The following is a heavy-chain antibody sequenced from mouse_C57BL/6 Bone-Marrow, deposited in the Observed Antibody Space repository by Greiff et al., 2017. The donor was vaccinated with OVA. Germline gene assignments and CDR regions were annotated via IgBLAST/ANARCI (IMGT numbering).Heavy chain of an antibody. CDR1: GFTFSSYA. J-gene: IGHJ4*01. V-gene: IGHV5-4*01. D-gene: IGHD1-1*01. CDR2: ISDGGSYT. Sequence: EVQLVESGGGLVKPGGSLKLSCAASGFTFSSYAMSWVRQTPEKRLEWVATISDGGSYTYYPDNGKGRFTISRDNAKNNLYLQMSHLKSEDTAMYYCAREGYGSSSYYDAMDYWGQGTSVTVSS. CDR3: AREGYGSSSYYDAMDY.